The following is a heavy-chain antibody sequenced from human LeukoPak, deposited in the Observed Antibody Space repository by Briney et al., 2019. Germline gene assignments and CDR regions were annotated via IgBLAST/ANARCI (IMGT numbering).Heavy chain of an antibody. J-gene: IGHJ4*02. CDR1: GFTFSNAW. D-gene: IGHD6-19*01. CDR3: AKAVAGTIFDY. Sequence: GGSLRLSCAASGFTFSNAWMSWVRQAPGKGLEWVSSISSSSSYIYYADSVKGRFTISRDNAKNSLYLQMNSLRAEDTVVYYCAKAVAGTIFDYWGQGTLVTVSS. CDR2: ISSSSSYI. V-gene: IGHV3-21*01.